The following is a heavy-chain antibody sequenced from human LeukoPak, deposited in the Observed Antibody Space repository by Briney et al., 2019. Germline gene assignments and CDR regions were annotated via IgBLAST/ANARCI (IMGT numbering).Heavy chain of an antibody. D-gene: IGHD5-24*01. Sequence: PGESLRLSCAASGFTFSSYARSWVRQAPGKGLEWVSAISGSGGSTYYADSVKGRFTISRDNNKNTLYLQMNSLRAEDTAVYYCAKGRTEMATTIEYWGQGTLVTVSS. V-gene: IGHV3-23*01. CDR2: ISGSGGST. J-gene: IGHJ4*02. CDR1: GFTFSSYA. CDR3: AKGRTEMATTIEY.